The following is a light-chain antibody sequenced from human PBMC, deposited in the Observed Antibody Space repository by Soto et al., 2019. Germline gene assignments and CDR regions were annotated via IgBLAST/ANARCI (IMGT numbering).Light chain of an antibody. J-gene: IGKJ2*01. CDR1: QSVSRY. CDR2: DAS. V-gene: IGKV3-11*01. Sequence: EIVLTQSPATLSLSPGERATLSCRASQSVSRYLAWYQQKPGQAPRLLIYDASSSAIGIPARFSGSASRTDFTLTISGLEPEDVAVYYCQQRSNWPPGYTVGQGTKLEIK. CDR3: QQRSNWPPGYT.